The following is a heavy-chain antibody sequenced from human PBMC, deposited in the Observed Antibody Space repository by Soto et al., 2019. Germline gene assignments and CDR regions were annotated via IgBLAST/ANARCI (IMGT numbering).Heavy chain of an antibody. CDR3: AREGIAAAGTDY. CDR1: GGSFSVYY. D-gene: IGHD6-13*01. V-gene: IGHV4-34*01. Sequence: SETLSLTCAVYGGSFSVYYWSWIRQPPGKGLEWIGEINHSGSTNYNPSLKSRVTISVDTSKNQFSLKLSSVTAADTAVYYCAREGIAAAGTDYWGQGTQVTVSS. CDR2: INHSGST. J-gene: IGHJ4*02.